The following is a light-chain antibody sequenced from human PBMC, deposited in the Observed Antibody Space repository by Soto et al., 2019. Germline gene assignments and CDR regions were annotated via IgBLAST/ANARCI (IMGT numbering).Light chain of an antibody. Sequence: DIQMTQSPSSLSASVGDRVTITCRASQSINNWLAWYQQKPGKAPKLLIYKASSLESGVPLRFSGSGSGTEFTLSISSLQPDDFATYYCQHYNSYSEAFGQGTKVDIK. V-gene: IGKV1-5*03. CDR2: KAS. CDR3: QHYNSYSEA. J-gene: IGKJ1*01. CDR1: QSINNW.